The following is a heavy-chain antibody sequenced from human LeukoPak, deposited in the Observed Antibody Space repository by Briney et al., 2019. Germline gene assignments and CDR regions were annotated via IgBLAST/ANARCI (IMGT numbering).Heavy chain of an antibody. V-gene: IGHV3-23*01. D-gene: IGHD2-15*01. CDR2: ISGSGGST. Sequence: PGGSLRLSCAASGFTFGSYAMSWVRQAPGKGLEWVSAISGSGGSTYYADSVKGRFTISRDNSKNTLYLQMNSLRAEDTAVYYCAKASVVVVVAATLSSWFDPWGQGTLVTVSS. J-gene: IGHJ5*02. CDR3: AKASVVVVVAATLSSWFDP. CDR1: GFTFGSYA.